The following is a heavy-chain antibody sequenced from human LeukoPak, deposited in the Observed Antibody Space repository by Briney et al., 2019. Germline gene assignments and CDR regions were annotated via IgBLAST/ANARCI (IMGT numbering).Heavy chain of an antibody. CDR1: GFTFSSYG. Sequence: GGSLRLSCAASGFTFSSYGINWVRQAPGKGLEWMAVIWYNGSNKYYAHCVQGRFTISRDNSKNTLYLHMKSLRAEDKTVYYCAKYLYEQPLHAPDYWGQGTLVTVSS. J-gene: IGHJ4*02. CDR3: AKYLYEQPLHAPDY. CDR2: IWYNGSNK. V-gene: IGHV3-33*06. D-gene: IGHD6-13*01.